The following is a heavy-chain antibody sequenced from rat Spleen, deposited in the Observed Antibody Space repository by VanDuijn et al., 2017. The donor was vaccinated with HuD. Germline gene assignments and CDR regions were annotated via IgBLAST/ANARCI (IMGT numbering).Heavy chain of an antibody. J-gene: IGHJ3*01. Sequence: EVQLQESGPGLVKTSQSLSLTCSVTGYSITSNYWGWIRKFPGNKMEWMGYISYSGSTSYNPSLKSRISISRDTSKNQFFLQLNSVTAEDTATYFCARTMYTTDYYYVPFAYWGQGTLVTVSS. D-gene: IGHD1-6*01. V-gene: IGHV3-1*01. CDR3: ARTMYTTDYYYVPFAY. CDR1: GYSITSNY. CDR2: ISYSGST.